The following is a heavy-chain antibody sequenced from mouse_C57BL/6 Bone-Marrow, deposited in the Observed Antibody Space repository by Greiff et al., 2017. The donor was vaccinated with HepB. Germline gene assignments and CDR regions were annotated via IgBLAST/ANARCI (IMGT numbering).Heavy chain of an antibody. J-gene: IGHJ4*01. V-gene: IGHV1-50*01. CDR3: ARWLLRDYYAMDY. CDR2: IDPSDSYT. Sequence: QVQLQQPGAELVKPGASVKLSCKASGYTFISYWMQWVKQRPGQGLEWIGEIDPSDSYTNYNQKFKGKATLTVDTSSSTAYMQLSSLTSEDSAVYYCARWLLRDYYAMDYWGQGTSVTVSS. CDR1: GYTFISYW. D-gene: IGHD2-3*01.